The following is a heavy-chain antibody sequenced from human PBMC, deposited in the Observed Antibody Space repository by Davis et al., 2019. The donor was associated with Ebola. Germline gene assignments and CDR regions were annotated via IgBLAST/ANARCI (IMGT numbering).Heavy chain of an antibody. CDR1: GGSISGYY. CDR3: ARDHHGFDS. V-gene: IGHV4-59*01. CDR2: IYSTGST. Sequence: PGGSLRLSCTVSGGSISGYYWSWIRQPPGKGLEWIAYIYSTGSTNYNPSLKSRFTISVDKSQNQLSLKLSSVTAADTAIYYCARDHHGFDSWGQGTLVTVSS. J-gene: IGHJ5*01.